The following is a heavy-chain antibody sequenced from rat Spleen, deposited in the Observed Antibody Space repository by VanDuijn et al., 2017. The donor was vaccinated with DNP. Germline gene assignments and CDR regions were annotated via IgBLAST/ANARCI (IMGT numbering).Heavy chain of an antibody. CDR3: ASVRTNYGGYRAAYHFDY. CDR1: GFTFSDYY. Sequence: EVQLVESDGGLVQPGRSLKLSCAASGFTFSDYYMAWVRQAPTKGLEWVATISYDGSSTYYRDSVKGRFTISRDNAKSTLYLQMDSLRSEDAATYYCASVRTNYGGYRAAYHFDYWGQGVMVTVSS. V-gene: IGHV5-29*01. CDR2: ISYDGSST. D-gene: IGHD1-11*01. J-gene: IGHJ2*01.